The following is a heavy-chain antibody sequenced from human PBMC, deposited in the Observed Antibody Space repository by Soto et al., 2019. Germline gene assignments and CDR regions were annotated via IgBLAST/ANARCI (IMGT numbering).Heavy chain of an antibody. J-gene: IGHJ5*02. V-gene: IGHV4-39*01. D-gene: IGHD1-26*01. Sequence: QLQLQESGPGLVKPSETLSLTCTVSGGSISSSNYYWGWIRQPPGKGLEWIGSIYYSGSTYYNPSLKSRFTIAVDPSKNQCSLKLSSVSAADTAVYYCATQEVGGSYVYTFDPWGQGTLVTVSS. CDR1: GGSISSSNYY. CDR2: IYYSGST. CDR3: ATQEVGGSYVYTFDP.